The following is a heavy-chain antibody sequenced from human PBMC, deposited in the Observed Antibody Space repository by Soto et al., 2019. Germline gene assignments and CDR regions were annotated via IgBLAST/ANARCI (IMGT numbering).Heavy chain of an antibody. CDR2: IHYSGIT. V-gene: IGHV4-39*01. Sequence: QLQLQESGPGLVKPSETLSLTCAVSGDSVTISDYYWCWIRPPPGKGLAWIGSIHYSGITYSNPSLNSRVTIPGDTSKKQFSLKLTSVTAADAAVYYCAAHDRGSSYAEYWGQGTLVTVSA. J-gene: IGHJ4*02. CDR3: AAHDRGSSYAEY. CDR1: GDSVTISDYY. D-gene: IGHD3-16*01.